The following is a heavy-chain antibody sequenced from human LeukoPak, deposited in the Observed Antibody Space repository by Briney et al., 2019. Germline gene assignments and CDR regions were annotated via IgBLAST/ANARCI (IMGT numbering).Heavy chain of an antibody. Sequence: ASVKVSYKASGYTFTSYAMNWVRQAPGQGLEWMGWINTNTGNPTYAQGFTGRFVFSLDTSVSTAYLQISSLKAEDTAVYYCARGGRNLEWLFWLDYWGQGTLVTVSS. J-gene: IGHJ4*02. CDR1: GYTFTSYA. D-gene: IGHD3-3*01. V-gene: IGHV7-4-1*02. CDR3: ARGGRNLEWLFWLDY. CDR2: INTNTGNP.